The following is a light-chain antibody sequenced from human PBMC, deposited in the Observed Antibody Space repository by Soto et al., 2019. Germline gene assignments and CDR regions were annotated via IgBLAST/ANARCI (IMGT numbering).Light chain of an antibody. CDR1: QSTRTSY. V-gene: IGKV3-20*01. CDR2: GAY. J-gene: IGKJ1*01. Sequence: EFVWAQCASPLSLSPSEMATLSWRASQSTRTSYLAWYQQRPGQAPRLLISGAYSRATGIPDRFSGSGSGTEFTLTISRLEPEDFAVYYCQQYGSSSWTFDPETKVDIK. CDR3: QQYGSSSWT.